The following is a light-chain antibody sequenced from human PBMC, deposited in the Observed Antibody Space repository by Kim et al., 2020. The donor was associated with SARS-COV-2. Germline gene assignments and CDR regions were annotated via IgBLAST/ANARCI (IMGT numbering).Light chain of an antibody. J-gene: IGKJ1*01. Sequence: AIRMTQSPSSLSASTGDRVTITCRANQTISTYLAWYQQKPEKAPRLLLYAASTLQGGVPSRFSASGSGTDFTLTISCLQSEDFATYYCQQYYTYPQTFGQGTKVDIK. CDR1: QTISTY. CDR3: QQYYTYPQT. V-gene: IGKV1-8*01. CDR2: AAS.